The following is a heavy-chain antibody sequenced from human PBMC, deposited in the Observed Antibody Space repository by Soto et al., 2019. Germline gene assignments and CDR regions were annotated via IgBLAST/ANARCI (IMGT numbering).Heavy chain of an antibody. CDR3: AKEVGYSSGYDYFDY. Sequence: GGSLRLSCAASGFTFSSYAMSWVRQAPGKGLEWVSGISGSGVSTRYADSVKGRFTISRDNSKNTLYLQMDSLRAEDTAAYYCAKEVGYSSGYDYFDYWGQGTLVTVSS. D-gene: IGHD6-19*01. CDR2: ISGSGVST. V-gene: IGHV3-23*01. CDR1: GFTFSSYA. J-gene: IGHJ4*02.